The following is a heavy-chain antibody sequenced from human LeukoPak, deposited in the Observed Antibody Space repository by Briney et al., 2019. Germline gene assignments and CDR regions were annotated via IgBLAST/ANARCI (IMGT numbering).Heavy chain of an antibody. CDR3: ATGAGYYYDSSGYYLDY. J-gene: IGHJ4*02. CDR1: GGTFSSYT. V-gene: IGHV1-69*02. Sequence: SVKVSCKASGGTFSSYTISWVRQAPGQGLEWMGRIIPILGIANYAQKFQGRVTITADKSTSTAYMELSSLRSEDTAVYYCATGAGYYYDSSGYYLDYWGQGTLVTVSS. D-gene: IGHD3-22*01. CDR2: IIPILGIA.